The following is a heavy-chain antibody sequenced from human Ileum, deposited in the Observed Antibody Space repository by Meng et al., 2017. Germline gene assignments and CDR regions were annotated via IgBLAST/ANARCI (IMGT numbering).Heavy chain of an antibody. Sequence: RPVLVRAPDTPPPTGAVCSWILSSDTSGCWVRRPRGSGLWWSGHISSCSSAYYTPSLKSLVNFSENNSKRLFSLMLAAVTAADTAIYYCARHGGYFHDFWGQGTLVTVSS. CDR1: SWILSSDTS. CDR3: ARHGGYFHDF. CDR2: ISSCSSA. V-gene: IGHV4-38-2*01. J-gene: IGHJ4*02. D-gene: IGHD4-23*01.